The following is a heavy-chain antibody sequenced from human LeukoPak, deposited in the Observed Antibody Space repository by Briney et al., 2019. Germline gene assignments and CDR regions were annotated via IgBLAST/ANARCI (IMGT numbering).Heavy chain of an antibody. CDR2: IYYSGST. CDR3: ARESSYRYVDY. J-gene: IGHJ4*02. CDR1: GRSISSSRDY. D-gene: IGHD3-16*02. Sequence: KPSETLSLTCSVSGRSISSSRDYWGWIRQPPGKGLEWIGYIYYSGSTNYNPSLRSRVTISVDTSQNQFYLNLSSVTAADTALYYCARESSYRYVDYWGQGTLVTVSS. V-gene: IGHV4-61*01.